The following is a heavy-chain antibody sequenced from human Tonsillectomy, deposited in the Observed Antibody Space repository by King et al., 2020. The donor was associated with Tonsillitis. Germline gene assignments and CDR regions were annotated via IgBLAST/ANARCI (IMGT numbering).Heavy chain of an antibody. Sequence: QLVQSGPEVKKPGPSVKVSCKASGFTFTSAAMQWVRQARGQRLEWIGWIVVGSGNTNYAQKFQERVTITMDLSTSTAYMELSSLSSEDTAVYYCAAVPYCSSTSCYVPYWGQGTLVTVSS. CDR2: IVVGSGNT. V-gene: IGHV1-58*02. CDR1: GFTFTSAA. J-gene: IGHJ4*02. D-gene: IGHD2-2*01. CDR3: AAVPYCSSTSCYVPY.